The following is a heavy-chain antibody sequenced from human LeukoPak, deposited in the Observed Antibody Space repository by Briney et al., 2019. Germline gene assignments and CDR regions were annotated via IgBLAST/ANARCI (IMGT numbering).Heavy chain of an antibody. CDR2: IYYSGST. CDR1: GGSISSYY. D-gene: IGHD3-22*01. Sequence: SETLSLICTVSGGSISSYYWSWIRQPPGKGLEWIGYIYYSGSTNYNPSLKSRVTISVDMSKNQISLKLSSVTAADTAMYCCARGLCGSGYCNWFDPWGQGTLVTVSS. V-gene: IGHV4-59*01. J-gene: IGHJ5*02. CDR3: ARGLCGSGYCNWFDP.